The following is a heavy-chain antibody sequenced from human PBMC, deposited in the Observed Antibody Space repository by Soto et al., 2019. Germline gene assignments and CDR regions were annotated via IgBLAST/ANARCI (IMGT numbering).Heavy chain of an antibody. D-gene: IGHD2-15*01. J-gene: IGHJ4*02. V-gene: IGHV3-30-3*01. CDR1: GFTFGNYW. CDR3: VRLNCSGGSCYSYYFDY. CDR2: ISYDGSNK. Sequence: ILSCAASGFTFGNYWMHWVRQAPGKGLEWVAVISYDGSNKYYADSVKGRFTISRDNSKNTLYLQMNSLRAEDTAVYYCVRLNCSGGSCYSYYFDYWGQGTLVTVSS.